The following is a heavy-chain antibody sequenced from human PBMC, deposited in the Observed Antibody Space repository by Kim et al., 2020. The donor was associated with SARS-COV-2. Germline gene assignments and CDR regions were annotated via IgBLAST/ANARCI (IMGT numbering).Heavy chain of an antibody. CDR3: ARDLGLDDIIGNYFDY. D-gene: IGHD1-20*01. CDR1: GYNFGSQG. Sequence: ASVKVSCKASGYNFGSQGISWVRQAPGQGLEWMGWIRTKYGNTNFAPKLQGRVNMTTDTSTSTAYMELESLRSDDTAVYYCARDLGLDDIIGNYFDYWGQRPLLTVYS. CDR2: IRTKYGNT. J-gene: IGHJ4*02. V-gene: IGHV1-18*01.